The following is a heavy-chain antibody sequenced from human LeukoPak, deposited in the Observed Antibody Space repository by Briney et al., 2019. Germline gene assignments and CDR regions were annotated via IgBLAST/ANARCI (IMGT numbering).Heavy chain of an antibody. V-gene: IGHV3-74*01. D-gene: IGHD4-17*01. J-gene: IGHJ4*02. Sequence: PGGSLRLSCAASGFTFSSYWIHWVRQAPGKGLVWVSRINSAGNSISYADSVKGRFTISRDNANNTLYLQMNSLRAEDTAVYYCARGSSYGDYDYWGQGTLVTVSS. CDR2: INSAGNSI. CDR3: ARGSSYGDYDY. CDR1: GFTFSSYW.